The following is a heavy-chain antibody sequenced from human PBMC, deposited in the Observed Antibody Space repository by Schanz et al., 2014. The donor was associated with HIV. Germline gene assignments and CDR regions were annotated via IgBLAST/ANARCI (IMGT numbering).Heavy chain of an antibody. V-gene: IGHV3-30*03. D-gene: IGHD1-26*01. CDR3: ARRGNQSPTKGGCFDY. CDR1: GFTFSSYG. J-gene: IGHJ4*02. Sequence: QVQLVESGGGVVQPGRSLRLSCAASGFTFSSYGMHWVRQAPGKGLEWVAVISYDGINKYYADSGKGRFTISRDNSKNTLYLKMNSLRAEDTALYYCARRGNQSPTKGGCFDYWGQGVLVTVSS. CDR2: ISYDGINK.